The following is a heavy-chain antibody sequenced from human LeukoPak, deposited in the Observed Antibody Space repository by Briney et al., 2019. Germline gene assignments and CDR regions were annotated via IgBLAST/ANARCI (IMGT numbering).Heavy chain of an antibody. CDR2: IRFNGN. J-gene: IGHJ4*02. D-gene: IGHD7-27*01. Sequence: PGGSLSLSCAASGFTFTNYAIHWVRQAPGKGLEWVASIRFNGNFYADYVKGRFTISRDNSKSTVSLQMDTLRTEDTALYYCARENWDFDFWGQGTLVTVSS. CDR3: ARENWDFDF. CDR1: GFTFTNYA. V-gene: IGHV3-30*02.